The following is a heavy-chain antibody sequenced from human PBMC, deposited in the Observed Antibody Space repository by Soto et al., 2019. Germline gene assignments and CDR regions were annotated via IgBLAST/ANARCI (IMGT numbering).Heavy chain of an antibody. CDR2: IYYSGST. V-gene: IGHV4-30-4*01. CDR1: GGSISSGDYY. CDR3: ARDMGTVTTGSYYYGMDV. J-gene: IGHJ6*02. Sequence: LSLTCTVSGGSISSGDYYWSWIRQPPGKGLEWIGYIYYSGSTYYNPSLKSRVTISVDTSKNQFSLKLSSVTAADTAVYYCARDMGTVTTGSYYYGMDVWGQGTTVTVSS. D-gene: IGHD4-17*01.